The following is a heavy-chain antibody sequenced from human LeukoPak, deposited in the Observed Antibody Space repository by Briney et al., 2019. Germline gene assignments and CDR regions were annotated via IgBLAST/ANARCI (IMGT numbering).Heavy chain of an antibody. V-gene: IGHV3-21*01. CDR2: ISGSNI. CDR3: ARALTTLTYEGY. J-gene: IGHJ4*02. CDR1: GFTFSSYT. Sequence: GGSLRLSCAASGFTFSSYTMHWIRQAPGKGLEWVSSISGSNIFYADSVEGRFTVSRDNAKDSLYLQMNSLRAEDTAVYYCARALTTLTYEGYWGQGTLVTVSS. D-gene: IGHD1-1*01.